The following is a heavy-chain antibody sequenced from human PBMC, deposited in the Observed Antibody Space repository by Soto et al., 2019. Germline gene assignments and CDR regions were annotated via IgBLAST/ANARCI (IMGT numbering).Heavy chain of an antibody. CDR1: GFTFSSYG. J-gene: IGHJ3*02. Sequence: QVQLVESGGGVVQPGRSLRLSCAASGFTFSSYGMHWVRQAPGKGLEWVAVISYDGSNKYYADSVKGRFTISRDNSKNTLYLQMNSLRAEDTAVYYCAKDAPPHTWGQGTMVTVSS. V-gene: IGHV3-30*18. CDR3: AKDAPPHT. CDR2: ISYDGSNK.